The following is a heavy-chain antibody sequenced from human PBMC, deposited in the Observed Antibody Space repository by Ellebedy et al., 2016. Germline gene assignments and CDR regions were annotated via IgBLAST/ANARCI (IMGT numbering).Heavy chain of an antibody. Sequence: ASVKVSXKASRYTFTSYDINWVRQAPGQGLEWMGIINPSGGSTSYAQKFQGRVTMTRDTSTSTAYMELSSLRSEDTAVYYCARDLWDRGNGYWGQGTLVTVSS. CDR3: ARDLWDRGNGY. CDR2: INPSGGST. V-gene: IGHV1-46*01. J-gene: IGHJ4*02. CDR1: RYTFTSYD. D-gene: IGHD2/OR15-2a*01.